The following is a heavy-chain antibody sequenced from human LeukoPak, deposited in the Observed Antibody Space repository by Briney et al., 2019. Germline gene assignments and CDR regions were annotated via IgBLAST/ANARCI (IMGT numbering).Heavy chain of an antibody. CDR1: GFTFSSYG. D-gene: IGHD1-26*01. CDR2: IWYDGSNK. Sequence: GGSLRLSCAASGFTFSSYGMHWVRQAPGKGLEWVAVIWYDGSNKYYADSVKGRFTISRDNSKNTLYLQMNSLRAEDTAVYYCARLVHGGSYYDYRGQGTLVTVSS. J-gene: IGHJ4*02. CDR3: ARLVHGGSYYDY. V-gene: IGHV3-33*01.